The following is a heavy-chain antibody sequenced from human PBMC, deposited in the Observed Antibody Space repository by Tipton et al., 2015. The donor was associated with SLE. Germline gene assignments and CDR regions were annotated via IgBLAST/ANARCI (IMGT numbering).Heavy chain of an antibody. Sequence: QSGPEVKKPGASVRVSCKSSGYTFTDYYMHWVRQAPGQGLEWMGRINPNSGDTDSAQKFQGRVTMTRDTSISTAYMELSRLRSDDTAVYYCARVDGWLFDAFDIWGQGTMVTVSS. J-gene: IGHJ3*02. CDR3: ARVDGWLFDAFDI. CDR1: GYTFTDYY. CDR2: INPNSGDT. V-gene: IGHV1-2*06. D-gene: IGHD3-9*01.